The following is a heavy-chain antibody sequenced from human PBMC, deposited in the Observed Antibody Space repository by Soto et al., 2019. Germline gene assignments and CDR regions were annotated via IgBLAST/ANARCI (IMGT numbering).Heavy chain of an antibody. CDR3: ARGAWALGMNV. J-gene: IGHJ6*02. CDR2: IRSSGSTI. Sequence: GGSLRLSCAPSGFSFSDYYMSWIRRAAGNGQEWVSYIRSSGSTIHYADSVKGRFTISRDNAKNSLYLQMNGLRAGDKAVYYCARGAWALGMNVWGQGTTVTVSS. CDR1: GFSFSDYY. D-gene: IGHD7-27*01. V-gene: IGHV3-11*04.